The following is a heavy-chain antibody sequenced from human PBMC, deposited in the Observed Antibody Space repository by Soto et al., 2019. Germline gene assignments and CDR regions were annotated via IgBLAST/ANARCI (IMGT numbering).Heavy chain of an antibody. V-gene: IGHV4-34*01. CDR3: ARDGVGLDY. J-gene: IGHJ4*02. Sequence: PSETLSLTCAVYGGSFSGYSWSWIRQPPGKGLEWIGEINHRGSTNYNPSLKSRVTISVDTSKNQFSLKLSSVTAADTAVYYCARDGVGLDYWGQGTLVTVSS. CDR1: GGSFSGYS. CDR2: INHRGST.